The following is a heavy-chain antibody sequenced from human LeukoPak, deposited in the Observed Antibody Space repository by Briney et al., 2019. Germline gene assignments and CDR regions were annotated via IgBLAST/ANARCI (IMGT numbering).Heavy chain of an antibody. CDR1: GFTFSSYE. CDR2: ISSSGTTI. Sequence: PGGSLRLSCVASGFTFSSYEFNWVRQAPGKGLDWVAFISSSGTTIYYTDSVKGRFIISRDNPKNSLYLQMNSVRAEDTALYYCARGSIPPDYWGQGTLVTVSS. V-gene: IGHV3-48*03. D-gene: IGHD2-21*01. CDR3: ARGSIPPDY. J-gene: IGHJ4*02.